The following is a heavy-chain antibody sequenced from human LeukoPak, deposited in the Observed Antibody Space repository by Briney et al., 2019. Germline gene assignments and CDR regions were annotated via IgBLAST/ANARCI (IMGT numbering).Heavy chain of an antibody. V-gene: IGHV1-69*13. CDR1: GGTFSSYA. D-gene: IGHD6-19*01. CDR3: ARGKHYSSGWYKQIDY. Sequence: ASVKVSCKASGGTFSSYAISWVRQAPGQGLECMGGIIPIFGTANYAQKFQGRVTITADESTSTAYMELSSLRSEDTAVYYCARGKHYSSGWYKQIDYWGQGTLVTVSS. CDR2: IIPIFGTA. J-gene: IGHJ4*02.